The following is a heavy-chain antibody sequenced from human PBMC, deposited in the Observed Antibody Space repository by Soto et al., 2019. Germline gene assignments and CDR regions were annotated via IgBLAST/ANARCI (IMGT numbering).Heavy chain of an antibody. CDR3: ARSIGYCSSTSCYTPSWRYGMDV. Sequence: ALVNGSCKASGYTFSSSGFTWVRQAPGQGLEWMGWISANSGNTNYAQKLQGRVTMTTDTSTSTAYMELRGLRSDDTAVYYCARSIGYCSSTSCYTPSWRYGMDVWGQGTTVTVS. J-gene: IGHJ6*02. CDR1: GYTFSSSG. CDR2: ISANSGNT. V-gene: IGHV1-18*01. D-gene: IGHD2-2*02.